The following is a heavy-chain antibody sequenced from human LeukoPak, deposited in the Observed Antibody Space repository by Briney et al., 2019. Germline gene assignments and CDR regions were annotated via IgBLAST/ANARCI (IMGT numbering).Heavy chain of an antibody. D-gene: IGHD2-2*01. CDR1: GYTFTSYD. CDR2: MNPISGNT. V-gene: IGHV1-8*01. Sequence: ASVKVSCKASGYTFTSYDIIWVRQATGHRLEWMGWMNPISGNTGYAQKFQGRVTMTRNTSISTAYMELSSLRSEHTAVYHCARALVGSTSCYSYFCDDYWGQGTLVTVSS. CDR3: ARALVGSTSCYSYFCDDY. J-gene: IGHJ4*02.